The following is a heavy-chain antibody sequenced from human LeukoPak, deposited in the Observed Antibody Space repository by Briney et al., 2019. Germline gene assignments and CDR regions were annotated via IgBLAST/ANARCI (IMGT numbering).Heavy chain of an antibody. Sequence: SETLSLTCTVSGGSISSYYWSWIRQPPGKGLEWIGYIYYSGSTNYNPSLKSRVTISVDTSKNQFSLKLSSVTAADTAVYYCARDFLPPHYTATIRPDWYFDLWGRGTLVTVSS. J-gene: IGHJ2*01. D-gene: IGHD5-12*01. CDR2: IYYSGST. CDR1: GGSISSYY. V-gene: IGHV4-59*01. CDR3: ARDFLPPHYTATIRPDWYFDL.